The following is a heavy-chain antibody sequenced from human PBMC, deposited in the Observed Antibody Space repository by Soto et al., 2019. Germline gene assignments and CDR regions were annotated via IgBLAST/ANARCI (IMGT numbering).Heavy chain of an antibody. CDR2: ISYDGTYK. V-gene: IGHV3-30*14. CDR1: GFTFNNFA. D-gene: IGHD5-12*01. J-gene: IGHJ6*02. Sequence: QVQLVESGGGVVQPGRSLRLSCAASGFTFNNFAMHWVRPAPGKGLEWVAFISYDGTYKYYADSVRGRFTVYRDNSKSTLFLQMNSLKFEDTAVYVCANEVDVAFSSLQYGMDVWGQGTTVTVSS. CDR3: ANEVDVAFSSLQYGMDV.